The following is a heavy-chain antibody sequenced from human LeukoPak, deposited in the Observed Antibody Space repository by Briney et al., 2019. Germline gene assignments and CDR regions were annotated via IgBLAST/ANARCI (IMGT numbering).Heavy chain of an antibody. Sequence: GESLKISCKGSGYSFTYDWIGWVRQMPAKGLEWMGIIYPGDSDTRYSPSFQGQVTISADKSISTAYLQWSSLEASDTAMYYCARRGCNGGSCFGYWGQGTLVTVSS. V-gene: IGHV5-51*01. J-gene: IGHJ4*02. CDR2: IYPGDSDT. CDR3: ARRGCNGGSCFGY. D-gene: IGHD2-15*01. CDR1: GYSFTYDW.